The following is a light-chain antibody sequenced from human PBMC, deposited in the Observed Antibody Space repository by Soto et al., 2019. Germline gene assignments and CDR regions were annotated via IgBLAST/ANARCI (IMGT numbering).Light chain of an antibody. Sequence: QSVLTQPASVSGSPGQSITMSCTGTSSDVGDYNYVSWYQQYPGKAPQLMISEVTNRPSGISNRFSGSKSGNTASLTISGLQAEDEADYYCSSYTSSSTVVFGGGTKLTVL. V-gene: IGLV2-14*01. J-gene: IGLJ3*02. CDR1: SSDVGDYNY. CDR3: SSYTSSSTVV. CDR2: EVT.